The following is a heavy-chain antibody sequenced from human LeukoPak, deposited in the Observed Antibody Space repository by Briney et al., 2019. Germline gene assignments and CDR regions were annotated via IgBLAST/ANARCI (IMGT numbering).Heavy chain of an antibody. Sequence: PGGSLRLSCAASGFIFSSCSMNWVRQAPGKGLEWVSSISPDGKYIYYADSVKGRFTFSRDNAKNSLYLQMNSLRAEDTAVYYCARSSRAAVPRTGLNNWFDPWGQGTLITVSP. D-gene: IGHD6-19*01. J-gene: IGHJ5*02. CDR2: ISPDGKYI. V-gene: IGHV3-21*01. CDR3: ARSSRAAVPRTGLNNWFDP. CDR1: GFIFSSCS.